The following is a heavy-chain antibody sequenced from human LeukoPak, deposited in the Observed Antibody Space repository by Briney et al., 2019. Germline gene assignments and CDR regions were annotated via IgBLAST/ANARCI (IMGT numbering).Heavy chain of an antibody. D-gene: IGHD3-22*01. J-gene: IGHJ4*02. V-gene: IGHV3-66*04. CDR2: IYSGGST. CDR1: GFTVSSNY. Sequence: QPGGSLRLSCAASGFTVSSNYMSWVRQAPGKGLEWVSVIYSGGSTYYADSVKGRFTISRDNSKNSLYLQMNSLRADDTAVYYCARHEGITMIMNWGQGTLVTVSS. CDR3: ARHEGITMIMN.